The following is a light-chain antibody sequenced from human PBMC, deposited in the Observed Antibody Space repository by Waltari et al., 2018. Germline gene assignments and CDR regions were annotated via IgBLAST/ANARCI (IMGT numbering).Light chain of an antibody. J-gene: IGKJ5*01. V-gene: IGKV1-9*01. CDR1: QGISSY. CDR2: AVS. Sequence: DIQLTQSPSFLSASVGDRVTISCRASQGISSYLAWYQPKPGKATQLLIYAVSTLQSGFPSRFSGSGSGTEFTLTISSLQPEDFATYYCQQLSIYPLTFGQGTRLEIK. CDR3: QQLSIYPLT.